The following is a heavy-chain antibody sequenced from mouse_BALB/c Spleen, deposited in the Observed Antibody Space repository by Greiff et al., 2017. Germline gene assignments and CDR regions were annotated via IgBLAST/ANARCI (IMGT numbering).Heavy chain of an antibody. CDR1: GYTFTSYW. D-gene: IGHD1-1*01. J-gene: IGHJ2*01. CDR2: INPSNGRT. CDR3: AGIYYYGSSPFDD. Sequence: LQPGAELVKPGASVKLSCKASGYTFTSYWMHWVKQRPGQGLEWIGEINPSNGRTNYNEKFKSKATLTVDKSSSTAYMQLSSLTSEDSAVYYCAGIYYYGSSPFDDWGQGTTLTVSS. V-gene: IGHV1S81*02.